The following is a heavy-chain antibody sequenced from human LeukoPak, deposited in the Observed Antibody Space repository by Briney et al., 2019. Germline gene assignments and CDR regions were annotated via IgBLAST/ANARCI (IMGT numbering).Heavy chain of an antibody. CDR2: IYHSGST. CDR3: ARDCSSTSCYLPDAFDI. J-gene: IGHJ3*02. V-gene: IGHV4-30-2*01. D-gene: IGHD2-2*01. CDR1: GGSISSGGHY. Sequence: PSETLSLTCTVSGGSISSGGHYWSWIRQPPGKGLEWIGYIYHSGSTYYNPSLKSRVTISVDRSKNQFSLKLSSVTAADTAVYYCARDCSSTSCYLPDAFDIWGQGTMVTVSS.